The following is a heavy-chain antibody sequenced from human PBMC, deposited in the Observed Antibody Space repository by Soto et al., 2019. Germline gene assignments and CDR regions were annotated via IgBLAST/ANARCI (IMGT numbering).Heavy chain of an antibody. V-gene: IGHV1-46*01. Sequence: QVQLVQSGAEVKKPGASVKVSCKASGYTFTSYYMHWVRQAPGQGLEWMGIINPSGGSTSYAQKFQGRGTMTRGTSQSTVYMELSRLRSEDTAVYYCARDSSGYVFDYWGQGTLVTVSS. D-gene: IGHD3-22*01. CDR3: ARDSSGYVFDY. J-gene: IGHJ4*02. CDR2: INPSGGST. CDR1: GYTFTSYY.